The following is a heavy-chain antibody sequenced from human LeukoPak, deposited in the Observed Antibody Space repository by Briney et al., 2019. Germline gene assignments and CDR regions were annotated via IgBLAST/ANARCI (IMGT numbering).Heavy chain of an antibody. D-gene: IGHD3-10*01. CDR2: ISDNAGST. CDR3: AKAEDGSGALGFDP. Sequence: PGGSLRLSCAASGFMFSSFAMNWVRQAPGKGLEWVSGISDNAGSTYYADSLKGRFTISRDNSKNTLYLQMNSLRAEDTAVYYCAKAEDGSGALGFDPWGQGTLVTVSS. J-gene: IGHJ5*02. CDR1: GFMFSSFA. V-gene: IGHV3-23*01.